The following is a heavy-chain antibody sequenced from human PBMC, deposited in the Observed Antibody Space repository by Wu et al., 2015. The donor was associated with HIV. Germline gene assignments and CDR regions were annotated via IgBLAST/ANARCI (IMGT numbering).Heavy chain of an antibody. CDR2: INFNSGGA. J-gene: IGHJ3*02. CDR1: GYTFTGYY. V-gene: IGHV1-2*02. D-gene: IGHD3-16*01. Sequence: QVQLVQSGAEVKKPGASVKVSCKASGYTFTGYYIHWVRQAPGQGLEWMAWINFNSGGANSAQMFQGRVTMTRDTSITTVYLELSSLTSDDTAVYYCVRGARGMPKGAFDIWGQGTLVIVSS. CDR3: VRGARGMPKGAFDI.